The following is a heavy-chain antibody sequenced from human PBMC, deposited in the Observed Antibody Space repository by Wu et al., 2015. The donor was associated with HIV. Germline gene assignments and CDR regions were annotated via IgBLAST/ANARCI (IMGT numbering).Heavy chain of an antibody. J-gene: IGHJ6*02. V-gene: IGHV1-69*13. D-gene: IGHD3-10*01. CDR3: AREEYYYGSGSPPPGTYYYYGMDV. CDR1: GGTFSSYA. Sequence: QVQLVQSGAEVKKPGSSVKVSCKASGGTFSSYAISWVRQAPGQGLEWMGRIIPIFGTANYAQKFQGRVTITADESTSTAYMELSSLRSEDTAVYYCAREEYYYGSGSPPPGTYYYYGMDVWGQGTTVTVSS. CDR2: IIPIFGTA.